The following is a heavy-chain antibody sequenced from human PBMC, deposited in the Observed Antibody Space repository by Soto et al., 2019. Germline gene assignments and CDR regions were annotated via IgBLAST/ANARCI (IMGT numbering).Heavy chain of an antibody. CDR2: ISYDGSNK. D-gene: IGHD6-13*01. V-gene: IGHV3-30-3*01. CDR3: ARQRAHIAAAGTSGYPNYYYYGMDV. CDR1: GFTFSSYA. J-gene: IGHJ6*02. Sequence: TVGSLRLSCAASGFTFSSYAMHWVRQAPGKGLEWVAVISYDGSNKYYADSVKGRFTISRDNSKNTLYLQTNSLRAEDTAVYYCARQRAHIAAAGTSGYPNYYYYGMDVWGQGTTVTVSS.